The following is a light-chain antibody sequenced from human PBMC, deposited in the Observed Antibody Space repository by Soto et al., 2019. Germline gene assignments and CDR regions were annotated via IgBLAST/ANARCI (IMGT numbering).Light chain of an antibody. CDR2: GAS. V-gene: IGKV3-20*01. Sequence: EIVLTQSPGTLSLSPGERATLSCRASQSVSSDYLAWYQQKPGQAPRLLIYGASSRATGIPDRFSGSGSGTDFTLTISRLEPEDFAVYYCLQYRSSLYTFGQGTKLEFK. J-gene: IGKJ2*01. CDR3: LQYRSSLYT. CDR1: QSVSSDY.